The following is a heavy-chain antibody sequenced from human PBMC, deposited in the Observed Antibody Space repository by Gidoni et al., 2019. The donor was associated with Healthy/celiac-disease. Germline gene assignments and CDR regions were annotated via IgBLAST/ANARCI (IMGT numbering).Heavy chain of an antibody. CDR3: ARDLGRDYYDSSGYYGGLDY. J-gene: IGHJ4*02. CDR2: ISISSSYI. V-gene: IGHV3-21*01. D-gene: IGHD3-22*01. Sequence: EVQLVESGGGLVTPGGSLRLSCAASGFTFSSYSLNWVRQATGKGLEWVSSISISSSYIYYADSVKGRFTISRDNAKNSLYLQMNSLRAEDTAVYYCARDLGRDYYDSSGYYGGLDYWGQGTLVTVSS. CDR1: GFTFSSYS.